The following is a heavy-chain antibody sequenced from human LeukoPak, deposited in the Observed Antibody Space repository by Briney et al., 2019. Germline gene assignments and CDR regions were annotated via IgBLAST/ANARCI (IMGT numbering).Heavy chain of an antibody. J-gene: IGHJ5*02. CDR3: ASSYYDILTGNNNWFDP. CDR1: GGSISSGSCY. Sequence: SQTLSLTCTVSGGSISSGSCYWRWIRQPAGKGLEWIGRIYTSGSTNYNPSLKSRVTISVDTSKNQFSLKLSSVTAADTAVYYCASSYYDILTGNNNWFDPWGQGTLVTVSS. CDR2: IYTSGST. V-gene: IGHV4-61*02. D-gene: IGHD3-9*01.